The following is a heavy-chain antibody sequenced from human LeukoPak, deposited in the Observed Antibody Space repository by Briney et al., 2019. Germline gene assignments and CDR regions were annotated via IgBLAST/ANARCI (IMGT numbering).Heavy chain of an antibody. V-gene: IGHV3-15*01. CDR1: GFTFSNAL. D-gene: IGHD3-16*01. J-gene: IGHJ6*02. Sequence: GGSLRLSGAASGFTFSNALMSWVRQAPGKGLDWVGRIKSKTDGGTTDYAAPVKGRFTISRDDSKNTLYLQMNSLKTEDTAVYYCTTDIRWDYYYYGMDVWGQGTTVTVSS. CDR3: TTDIRWDYYYYGMDV. CDR2: IKSKTDGGTT.